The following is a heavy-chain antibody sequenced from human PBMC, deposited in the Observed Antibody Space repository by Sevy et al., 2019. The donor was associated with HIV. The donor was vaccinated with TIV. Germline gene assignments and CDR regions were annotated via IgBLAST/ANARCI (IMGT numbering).Heavy chain of an antibody. CDR1: GYTLTKLS. D-gene: IGHD3-22*01. CDR2: FDPEDGDPEDGKK. V-gene: IGHV1-24*01. J-gene: IGHJ4*02. CDR3: ATTKDYYDSSGYPFDS. Sequence: ASVKVSCKVSGYTLTKLSMHWVRQTPGKGLEWMTTFDPEDGDPEDGKKIYAQKFLGRVTMTEDTSTDKAYMELSSLRSEDTAVYYCATTKDYYDSSGYPFDSWGQGTLVTVSS.